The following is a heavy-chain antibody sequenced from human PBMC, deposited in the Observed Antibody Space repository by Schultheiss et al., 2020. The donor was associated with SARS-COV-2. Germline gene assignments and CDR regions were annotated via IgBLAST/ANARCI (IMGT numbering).Heavy chain of an antibody. Sequence: GGSLRLSCAASGFAFSSYALHWVRRAPGKGLEWVSSISSSSSYIYYADSVKGRFTISRHNSKNTLYLQMNSLKTEDTAVYYCTRASHYDFWSGYFRYFDLWGRGTLVTVSS. CDR3: TRASHYDFWSGYFRYFDL. D-gene: IGHD3-3*01. CDR2: ISSSSSYI. J-gene: IGHJ2*01. CDR1: GFAFSSYA. V-gene: IGHV3-21*03.